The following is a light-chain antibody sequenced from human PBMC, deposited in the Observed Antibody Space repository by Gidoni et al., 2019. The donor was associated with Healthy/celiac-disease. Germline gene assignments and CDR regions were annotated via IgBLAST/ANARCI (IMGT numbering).Light chain of an antibody. Sequence: EIVMAQSPATMSVSPAERATLSCRASQSVSSNLAWYQQKPDQAPRLLNYGATTRATGLPARFSGSGSGTEFTLTISILQSEDVAVYYCQQYNNWVTFGQGTRLEIK. CDR1: QSVSSN. V-gene: IGKV3-15*01. J-gene: IGKJ5*01. CDR2: GAT. CDR3: QQYNNWVT.